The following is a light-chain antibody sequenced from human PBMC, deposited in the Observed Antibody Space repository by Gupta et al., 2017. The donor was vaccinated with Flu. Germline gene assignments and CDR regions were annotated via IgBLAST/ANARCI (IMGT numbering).Light chain of an antibody. CDR1: KGVSSN. CDR2: GAS. Sequence: ERAILSCSASKGVSSNLAWYQQKPGQAPRLLIYGASTRATGIPARFSGSGSGTEFTLTISSLQSEDFAVYYCQQYNNWPPLTFGGGTKVEIK. V-gene: IGKV3-15*01. CDR3: QQYNNWPPLT. J-gene: IGKJ4*01.